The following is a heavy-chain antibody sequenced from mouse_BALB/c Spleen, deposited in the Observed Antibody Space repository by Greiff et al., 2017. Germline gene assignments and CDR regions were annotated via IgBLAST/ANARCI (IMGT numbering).Heavy chain of an antibody. Sequence: VKLVESGAELARPGASVKLSCKASGYTFTSYWMQWVKQRPGQGLEWIGAIYPGDGDTRYTQKFKGKATLTADKSSSTAYMQLSSLASEDSAVYYCAREGEGDFDYWGQGTTLTVSS. J-gene: IGHJ2*01. CDR2: IYPGDGDT. CDR1: GYTFTSYW. CDR3: AREGEGDFDY. V-gene: IGHV1-87*01.